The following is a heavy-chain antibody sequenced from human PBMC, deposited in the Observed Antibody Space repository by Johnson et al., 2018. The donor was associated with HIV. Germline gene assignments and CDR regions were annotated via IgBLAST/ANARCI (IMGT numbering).Heavy chain of an antibody. V-gene: IGHV3-30-3*01. CDR1: GVTFSSHA. Sequence: QVQLVESGGGVVQPGRSLRLSCAASGVTFSSHAMHWVRQAPGKGLDWVTVISYDGSNKYYADSVKGRFTISRDNSKNTLYLQMNSLRAEDTAVYYCARDRPIAPFDIWGQGTMVTVSS. J-gene: IGHJ3*02. D-gene: IGHD3-22*01. CDR3: ARDRPIAPFDI. CDR2: ISYDGSNK.